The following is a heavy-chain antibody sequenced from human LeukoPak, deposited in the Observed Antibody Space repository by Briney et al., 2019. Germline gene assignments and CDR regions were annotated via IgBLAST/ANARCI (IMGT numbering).Heavy chain of an antibody. D-gene: IGHD4-23*01. Sequence: GGSLRLSCAASGFTFDDYAMHWVRQAPGRGLEWVSFISGDGGSTYYADSVKGRFTISRDNSKNSLYLQMNSLRTEDTALYYCAKAWLLIPPTPLDYWGQGTLVTVSS. CDR1: GFTFDDYA. J-gene: IGHJ4*02. CDR2: ISGDGGST. CDR3: AKAWLLIPPTPLDY. V-gene: IGHV3-43*02.